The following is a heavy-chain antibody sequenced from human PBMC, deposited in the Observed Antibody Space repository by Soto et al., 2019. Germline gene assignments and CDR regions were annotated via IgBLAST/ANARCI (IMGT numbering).Heavy chain of an antibody. Sequence: EVQLVESGGGLVHPGGSLRLSCSASGFTVSRHAMNWVRQAPGKGLEWISYISSSGSIIHYADSVKGRFTISRDNAKSSLYLQMNSLRVEDTAVYYCARDERGGTARYWDVDLWGRGTLVTVSS. CDR2: ISSSGSII. CDR1: GFTVSRHA. D-gene: IGHD2-15*01. V-gene: IGHV3-48*01. CDR3: ARDERGGTARYWDVDL. J-gene: IGHJ2*01.